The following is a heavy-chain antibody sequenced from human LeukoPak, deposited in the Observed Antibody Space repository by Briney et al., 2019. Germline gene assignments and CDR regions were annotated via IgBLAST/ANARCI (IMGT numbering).Heavy chain of an antibody. Sequence: PGGSLRLSCAASGFTFSSYGMHWVRQAPGKGLEWVAFIRYDGSNKYYADSVKGRFTISRDNSKNTLYLQMNSLRAEDTAVYYCAKDGPGYSYVQHYFDYWGQGTLVTVSS. J-gene: IGHJ4*02. D-gene: IGHD5-18*01. CDR3: AKDGPGYSYVQHYFDY. CDR1: GFTFSSYG. V-gene: IGHV3-30*02. CDR2: IRYDGSNK.